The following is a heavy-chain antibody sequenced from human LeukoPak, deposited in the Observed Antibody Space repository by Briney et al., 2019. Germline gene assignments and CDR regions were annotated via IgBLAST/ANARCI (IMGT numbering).Heavy chain of an antibody. CDR2: ISGSGAST. CDR1: GFTFSTYA. CDR3: ANSFQLDSYFDY. J-gene: IGHJ4*02. Sequence: GGSLRLSCAASGFTFSTYAMSWVRQAPGKGLKWVTTISGSGASTFYADSVKGRFTISRDNSKNTLYLQMNSLRVEDTAVYYCANSFQLDSYFDYWGQGNLVTVSS. D-gene: IGHD1-1*01. V-gene: IGHV3-23*01.